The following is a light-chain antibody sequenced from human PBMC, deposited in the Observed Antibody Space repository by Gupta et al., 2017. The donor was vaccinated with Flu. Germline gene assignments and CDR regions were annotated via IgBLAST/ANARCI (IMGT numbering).Light chain of an antibody. CDR2: EGS. CDR1: SSDVGSYNL. V-gene: IGLV2-23*01. Sequence: QPASVSGSPGPSITISCTGTSSDVGSYNLVSWYQPHPGKVPKLMIYEGSKRPSGVSTRFSGSKSGNTASLTISGRQEEDGGDYYCCSDAGSSNLVFGGGTKLTVL. J-gene: IGLJ2*01. CDR3: CSDAGSSNLV.